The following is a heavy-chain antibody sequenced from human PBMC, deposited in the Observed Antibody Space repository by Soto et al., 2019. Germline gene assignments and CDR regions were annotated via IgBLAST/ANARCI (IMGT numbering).Heavy chain of an antibody. D-gene: IGHD2-15*01. J-gene: IGHJ3*02. CDR2: INPNSGGT. CDR1: GYTFTGYY. CDR3: ARVVVAAVIHDAFDI. Sequence: QVQLVQSGAAVKKPGASVKVSCKASGYTFTGYYMHWVRQAPGQGLEWMGWINPNSGGTNYAQKFQGWVTMTRDTSISTAYMELSRLRSDDTAVYYCARVVVAAVIHDAFDIWGQGTMVTVSS. V-gene: IGHV1-2*04.